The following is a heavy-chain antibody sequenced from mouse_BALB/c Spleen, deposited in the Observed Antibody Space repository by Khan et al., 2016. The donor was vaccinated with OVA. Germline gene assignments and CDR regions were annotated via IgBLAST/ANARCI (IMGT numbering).Heavy chain of an antibody. Sequence: QVQLKESGPGLVAPSQSLSITCTVSGFALTSYGVHWVRQPPGKGLAWLGVIWAGGSTNYNSALMSRLTISKDNSKSQVFLKMNSLQTDDTAMYYCARFHDGDYYNLDYWGQGTSVTVAS. CDR2: IWAGGST. V-gene: IGHV2-9*02. D-gene: IGHD2-13*01. CDR3: ARFHDGDYYNLDY. CDR1: GFALTSYG. J-gene: IGHJ4*01.